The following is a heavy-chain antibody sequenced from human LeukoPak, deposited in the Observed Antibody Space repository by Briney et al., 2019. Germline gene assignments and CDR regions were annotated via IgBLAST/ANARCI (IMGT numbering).Heavy chain of an antibody. CDR3: AKGASSSSAPLSGSHLFDY. CDR2: IDYSSSHI. CDR1: AFTFSHYS. V-gene: IGHV3-21*04. J-gene: IGHJ4*02. Sequence: PGGSLRLSCAASAFTFSHYSMNWVRQTPGKGLEWVSSIDYSSSHIYYADSVKGRFTISRDNSKNTLYLQMNSLRAEDTAVYYCAKGASSSSAPLSGSHLFDYWGQGTLVTVSS. D-gene: IGHD1-26*01.